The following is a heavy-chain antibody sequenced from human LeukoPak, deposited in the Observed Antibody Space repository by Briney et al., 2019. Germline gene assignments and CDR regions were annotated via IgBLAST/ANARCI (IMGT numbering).Heavy chain of an antibody. Sequence: SETLSLTCTVSGGSMSNYYWGWIRQPAEKGLEWIGRLRTTGSTNYNPSLKSRVTMSLDTSKKQFSLRLTSVTAADTAVYYCAREMAGLDYWGQGTLVTVSS. D-gene: IGHD6-19*01. V-gene: IGHV4-4*07. J-gene: IGHJ4*02. CDR2: LRTTGST. CDR3: AREMAGLDY. CDR1: GGSMSNYY.